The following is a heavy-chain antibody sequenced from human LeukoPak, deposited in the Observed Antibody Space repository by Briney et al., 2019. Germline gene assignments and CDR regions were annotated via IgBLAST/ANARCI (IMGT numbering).Heavy chain of an antibody. J-gene: IGHJ4*02. CDR3: ARYGGGSWRGEEDY. Sequence: PGGSLRLSCAASGFTFDDYGMGWVRQAPGKGLEWVSGINWNGGSTGYADSVKGRFTISRDNAKNSLYLQMNSLRAEDTALYYCARYGGGSWRGEEDYWGQGTLVTVSS. D-gene: IGHD2-15*01. CDR2: INWNGGST. CDR1: GFTFDDYG. V-gene: IGHV3-20*04.